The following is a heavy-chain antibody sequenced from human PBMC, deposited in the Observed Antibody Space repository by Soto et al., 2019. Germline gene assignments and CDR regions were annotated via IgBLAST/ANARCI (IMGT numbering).Heavy chain of an antibody. CDR3: ARQRTTVVTQAYFDH. CDR1: GESISSSSYY. Sequence: PSETLFLTCIVSGESISSSSYYWGWIRQPPGKGLEWIGSIYYSGRTYYNPSFKSRVTISIDTSKNQFSLKLSSVTATDTAVYYCARQRTTVVTQAYFDHWGQGALVTVSS. D-gene: IGHD2-21*02. V-gene: IGHV4-39*01. CDR2: IYYSGRT. J-gene: IGHJ4*02.